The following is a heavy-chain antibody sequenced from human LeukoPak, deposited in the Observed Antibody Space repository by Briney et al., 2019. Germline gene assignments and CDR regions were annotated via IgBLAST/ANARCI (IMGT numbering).Heavy chain of an antibody. J-gene: IGHJ4*02. V-gene: IGHV3-11*01. Sequence: PGGSLRLSCAASGFTFSDYNMRWIRQAPGKGLEWVSYISSSGSTIYYADSVKGRFTISRDNSKNTLYLQMNSLRAEDTAVYYCAKVGYDILTGYPLGYFDYWGQGTLVTVSS. CDR3: AKVGYDILTGYPLGYFDY. CDR1: GFTFSDYN. CDR2: ISSSGSTI. D-gene: IGHD3-9*01.